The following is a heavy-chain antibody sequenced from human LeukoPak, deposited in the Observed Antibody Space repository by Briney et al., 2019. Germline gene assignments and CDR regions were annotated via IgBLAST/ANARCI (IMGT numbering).Heavy chain of an antibody. CDR2: ISSTGSTI. D-gene: IGHD2-2*01. V-gene: IGHV3-11*01. Sequence: KTGGSLRLSCAASGFTFSDYYMNWIRQASGKGLEWVSYISSTGSTIYYADSVKGRFTISRDNAKNTLYLQMNSLRAEDTAVYYCARGRSYCSSTSCYVFDYWGQGTLVTVSS. CDR3: ARGRSYCSSTSCYVFDY. CDR1: GFTFSDYY. J-gene: IGHJ4*02.